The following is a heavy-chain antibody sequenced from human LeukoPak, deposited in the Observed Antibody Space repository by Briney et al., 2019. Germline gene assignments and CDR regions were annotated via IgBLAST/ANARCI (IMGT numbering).Heavy chain of an antibody. CDR3: ARGPVGGATYYDGDAFDI. Sequence: SETLSLTCTVSGGSISSYYWSWIRQPPGKGLEWIGYIYHSGSTKYNPSLKSRVTISVDTSKNQFSLKLSSVTAVDTAVYYCARGPVGGATYYDGDAFDIWGQGTMVTVSS. CDR1: GGSISSYY. D-gene: IGHD1-26*01. CDR2: IYHSGST. J-gene: IGHJ3*02. V-gene: IGHV4-59*01.